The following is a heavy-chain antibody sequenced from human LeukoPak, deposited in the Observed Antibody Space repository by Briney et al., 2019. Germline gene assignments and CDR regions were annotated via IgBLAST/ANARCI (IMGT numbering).Heavy chain of an antibody. CDR2: ISSSGSTI. D-gene: IGHD6-19*01. V-gene: IGHV3-11*04. CDR1: GFTFSDYY. J-gene: IGHJ4*02. Sequence: GGSLRLSCAASGFTFSDYYMSWIRQAPGKGLEWVSYISSSGSTIYYADSVKGRFTTSRDNAKNSLYLQMNSLRAEDTAVYYCATIKKGLAVAGPFDYWGQGTLVTVSS. CDR3: ATIKKGLAVAGPFDY.